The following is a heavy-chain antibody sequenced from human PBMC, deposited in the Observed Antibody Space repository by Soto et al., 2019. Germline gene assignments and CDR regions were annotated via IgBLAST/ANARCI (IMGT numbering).Heavy chain of an antibody. CDR1: GGSISSSSYY. CDR2: IYYSGST. Sequence: QLQLQESGPGLVKPSETLSLTCTVSGGSISSSSYYWGWIHQPPGKGLEWIGSIYYSGSTYYNPSLKSRVTISVDTSKNQFSLKLSSVTAADTAVYYCARHGYSSSSVAWAHQNWFDPWGQGTLVTVSS. J-gene: IGHJ5*02. D-gene: IGHD6-6*01. CDR3: ARHGYSSSSVAWAHQNWFDP. V-gene: IGHV4-39*01.